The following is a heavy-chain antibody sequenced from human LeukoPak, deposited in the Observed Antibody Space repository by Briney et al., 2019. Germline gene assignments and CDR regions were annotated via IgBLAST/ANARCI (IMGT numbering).Heavy chain of an antibody. D-gene: IGHD1-26*01. CDR3: ARDGSWDY. Sequence: GGSLRLSCAASGFTFSTFWMHWVRQVPGKGVVWVSRINSDGSTTTYADSVKGRFTISRDNAKKAVYLQMNSLRAEDTAVYYCARDGSWDYWGRGTLVTVSS. CDR1: GFTFSTFW. J-gene: IGHJ4*02. V-gene: IGHV3-74*01. CDR2: INSDGSTT.